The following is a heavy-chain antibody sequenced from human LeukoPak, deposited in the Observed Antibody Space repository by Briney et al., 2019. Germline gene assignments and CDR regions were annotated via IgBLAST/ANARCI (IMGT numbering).Heavy chain of an antibody. CDR2: IWNDGSNK. V-gene: IGHV3-33*06. Sequence: GGSLRLSCAASGFTLSAYGMYWVRQAPGKGLEWVAVIWNDGSNKHYADSVKGRFTISRDNSKNTLDLQMNSLRAEDTAVYYCAKDLSSSWFEGLDNWGQGTLVTVSS. J-gene: IGHJ4*02. D-gene: IGHD6-13*01. CDR1: GFTLSAYG. CDR3: AKDLSSSWFEGLDN.